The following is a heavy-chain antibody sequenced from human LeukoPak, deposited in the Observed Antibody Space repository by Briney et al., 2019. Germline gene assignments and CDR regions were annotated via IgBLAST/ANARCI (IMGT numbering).Heavy chain of an antibody. CDR2: VNEKGAET. Sequence: GGSLRLSCAASGFTFNKDGMSWVRQAPGKGLEWVSTVNEKGAETHYADSVKGRFTISRDNSKNTLYLQMNSLRAEDTAVYYCAKVYTAVAGHRWDYWGQGTLVTVSS. V-gene: IGHV3-23*01. J-gene: IGHJ4*02. D-gene: IGHD6-19*01. CDR1: GFTFNKDG. CDR3: AKVYTAVAGHRWDY.